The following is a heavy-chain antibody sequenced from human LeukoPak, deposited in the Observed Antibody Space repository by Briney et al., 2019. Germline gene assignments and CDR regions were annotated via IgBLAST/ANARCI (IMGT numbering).Heavy chain of an antibody. J-gene: IGHJ4*02. CDR2: ISGSGGST. V-gene: IGHV3-23*01. CDR3: AKDRSRRMGFGELLSDY. Sequence: QPGGSLRLSCAASGFTFCSYAMSWVRQAPGKGLEWVSAISGSGGSTYYADSVKGRFTISRDNSKNTLYLQMNSLRAEDTAVYYCAKDRSRRMGFGELLSDYWGQGTLVTVSS. D-gene: IGHD3-10*01. CDR1: GFTFCSYA.